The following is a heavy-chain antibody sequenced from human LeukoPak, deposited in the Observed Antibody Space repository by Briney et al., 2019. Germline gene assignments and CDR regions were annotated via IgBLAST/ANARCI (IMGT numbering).Heavy chain of an antibody. CDR2: IKSQADGGAT. J-gene: IGHJ4*02. CDR3: ATVSGPVLID. CDR1: KFSFSNDW. V-gene: IGHV3-15*01. D-gene: IGHD3-10*01. Sequence: GGSLRLSCVSSKFSFSNDWMSWVRQAPGKGLEWVGRIKSQADGGATDYVAPVKGRFSMSRDDSKSTLYLQMNSLKTEDTAVYYCATVSGPVLIDWGQGTLVTVSS.